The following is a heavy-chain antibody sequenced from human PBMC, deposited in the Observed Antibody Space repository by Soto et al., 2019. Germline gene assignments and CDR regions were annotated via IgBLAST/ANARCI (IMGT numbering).Heavy chain of an antibody. V-gene: IGHV3-33*01. D-gene: IGHD6-19*01. CDR3: ARGKDSSGWYGSGWFDP. J-gene: IGHJ5*02. CDR1: GFTFSSYG. Sequence: GGSLRLSCAASGFTFSSYGMHWVRQAPGKGLEWVAVIWYDGSNKYYADSVKGRFTISRDNSKNTLYLQMNSPRAEDTAVYYCARGKDSSGWYGSGWFDPWGQGTLVTVSS. CDR2: IWYDGSNK.